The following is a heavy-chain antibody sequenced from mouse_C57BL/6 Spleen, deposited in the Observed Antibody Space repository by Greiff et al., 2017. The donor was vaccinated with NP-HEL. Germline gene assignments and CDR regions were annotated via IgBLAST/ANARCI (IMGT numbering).Heavy chain of an antibody. V-gene: IGHV1-69*01. CDR2: IDPSDSYT. CDR1: GYTFTSYW. D-gene: IGHD1-1*01. CDR3: ALYYGSSYDY. J-gene: IGHJ2*01. Sequence: QVQLKQPGAELVMPGASVKLSCKASGYTFTSYWMHWVKQRPGQGLEWIGEIDPSDSYTNYNQQFKGKSTLTVDKSSSTAYMQFISLTSEDSAVYYCALYYGSSYDYWGQGTTLTVSS.